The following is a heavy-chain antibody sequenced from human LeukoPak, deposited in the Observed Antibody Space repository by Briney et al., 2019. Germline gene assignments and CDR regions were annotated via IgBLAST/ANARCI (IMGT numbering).Heavy chain of an antibody. J-gene: IGHJ4*02. CDR2: IFYSGSA. D-gene: IGHD1-7*01. CDR1: DVSSSSGDYY. Sequence: SQTLSLTCTVSDVSSSSGDYYWNWIRQPPGKGLEWIGYIFYSGSAYYNPSLKSRVTISLDTSKSQFSLMLSSVTAADTAVYYCARSHSSGYNWNLDLDYWGQGTLVTVSS. V-gene: IGHV4-30-4*01. CDR3: ARSHSSGYNWNLDLDY.